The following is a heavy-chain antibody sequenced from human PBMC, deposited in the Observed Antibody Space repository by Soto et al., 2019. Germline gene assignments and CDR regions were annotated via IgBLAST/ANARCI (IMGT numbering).Heavy chain of an antibody. CDR1: GGSISSYY. V-gene: IGHV4-59*01. D-gene: IGHD3-22*01. CDR2: IYYSGST. J-gene: IGHJ4*02. CDR3: ARAISGYYYAPCFYYFAY. Sequence: PSETLSLTCTVSGGSISSYYWSWIRQPPGKGLEWIGYIYYSGSTNYNPSLKSRVTISVDTSKNQFSLKLSSVTAADTAVYYCARAISGYYYAPCFYYFAYWGQGTLVTVSS.